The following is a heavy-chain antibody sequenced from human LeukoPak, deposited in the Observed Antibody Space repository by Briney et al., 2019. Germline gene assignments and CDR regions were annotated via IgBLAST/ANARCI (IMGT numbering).Heavy chain of an antibody. D-gene: IGHD1-14*01. J-gene: IGHJ6*03. V-gene: IGHV3-21*01. Sequence: PGGSLRLSCEASGFSFPYGMSWVRQAPGKGLEWVSSISSSSSYIYYADSVKGRFTISRDNAKNSLYLQMNSLRAEDTAVYYCARDEPTLDYHYYMDVWGKGTTVTVSS. CDR1: GFSFPYG. CDR2: ISSSSSYI. CDR3: ARDEPTLDYHYYMDV.